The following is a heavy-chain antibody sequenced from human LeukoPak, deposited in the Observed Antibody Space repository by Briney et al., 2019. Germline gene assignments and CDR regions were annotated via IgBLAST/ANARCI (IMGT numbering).Heavy chain of an antibody. D-gene: IGHD3-10*01. CDR2: INPNSGGT. V-gene: IGHV1-2*06. CDR3: ARDTVLWFGELPSSFDY. Sequence: GASVKVSCNASGYTFTGYYMHWVRQAPGQGLEWMGRINPNSGGTNYAQKFQGKVTMTRDMSISTAYMELSRLRSDDTAVYYCARDTVLWFGELPSSFDYWGQGTLVTVSS. J-gene: IGHJ4*02. CDR1: GYTFTGYY.